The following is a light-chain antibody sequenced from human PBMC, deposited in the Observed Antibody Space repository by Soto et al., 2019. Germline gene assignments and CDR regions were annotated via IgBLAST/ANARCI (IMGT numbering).Light chain of an antibody. J-gene: IGLJ2*01. CDR1: SSDIGAYNF. CDR3: SSYTNSHTLV. V-gene: IGLV2-14*01. CDR2: EVS. Sequence: QSVLTQPASVSESPGQSITISCTGTSSDIGAYNFVSWYLHHPGKAPKLVIFEVSNRPSGVSDRFSGSKSGSTASLTISGHQAEDEGEYFCSSYTNSHTLVFGGGTKLTVL.